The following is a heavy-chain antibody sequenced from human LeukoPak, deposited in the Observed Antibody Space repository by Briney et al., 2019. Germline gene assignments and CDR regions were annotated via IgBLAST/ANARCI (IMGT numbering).Heavy chain of an antibody. D-gene: IGHD5-18*01. Sequence: PGRSLRLSCAASGFTFEDYAMHWVRQAPGKGLEWVSGISWNSGSIGYADSVKGRFTISRDNAKNSLYLQMNSLRAEDTALYYCAREGYGDAFDIWGQGTMVTVSS. CDR3: AREGYGDAFDI. V-gene: IGHV3-9*01. CDR1: GFTFEDYA. CDR2: ISWNSGSI. J-gene: IGHJ3*02.